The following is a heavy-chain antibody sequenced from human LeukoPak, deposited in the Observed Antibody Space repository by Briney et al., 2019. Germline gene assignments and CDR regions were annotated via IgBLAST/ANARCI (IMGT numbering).Heavy chain of an antibody. Sequence: GASVKVSCKASGGTFSSYAISWVRQAPGQGLEWMGRIIPILDIANYAQKFQGRVTITADKSTSTAYMELSSLRSEDTAVYYCGGGSSSYYYYYYGMDVWGQGTTVTVSS. V-gene: IGHV1-69*04. CDR2: IIPILDIA. D-gene: IGHD2-15*01. CDR3: GGGSSSYYYYYYGMDV. J-gene: IGHJ6*02. CDR1: GGTFSSYA.